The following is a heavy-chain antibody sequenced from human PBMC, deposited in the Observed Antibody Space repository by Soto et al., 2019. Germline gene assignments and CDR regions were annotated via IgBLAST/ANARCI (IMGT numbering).Heavy chain of an antibody. CDR1: GFTFSSYA. D-gene: IGHD2-8*01. CDR2: ISYDGSNK. J-gene: IGHJ6*02. V-gene: IGHV3-30-3*01. CDR3: ARDLSVYEYYYYYGMDV. Sequence: GGSLRLSCAASGFTFSSYAMHWVRQAPGKGLEWVAVISYDGSNKYYADSVKGRFTISRDNSKNTLYLQMNSLRAEDTAVYYCARDLSVYEYYYYYGMDVWGQGTTVTVSS.